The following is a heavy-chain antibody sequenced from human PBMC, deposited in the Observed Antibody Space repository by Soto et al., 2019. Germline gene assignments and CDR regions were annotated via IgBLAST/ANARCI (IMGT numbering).Heavy chain of an antibody. CDR2: IIPNFGTT. V-gene: IGHV1-69*01. Sequence: QVQLVQSGAEVKKPGSSVKVSCKASGGSFSNFVISWVRQAPGQGLEWMGGIIPNFGTTNYAQKFQGKVTNTADETTRTAYLELSGLTSEDTSVYYCARDVGGEATIRHWGQGTLVTVSS. D-gene: IGHD5-12*01. CDR1: GGSFSNFV. J-gene: IGHJ4*02. CDR3: ARDVGGEATIRH.